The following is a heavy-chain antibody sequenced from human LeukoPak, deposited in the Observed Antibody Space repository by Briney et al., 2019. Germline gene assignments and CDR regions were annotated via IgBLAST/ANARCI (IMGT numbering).Heavy chain of an antibody. CDR3: ATVRGRIAADATGYFQH. V-gene: IGHV1-69*01. CDR2: IIPIFGTA. CDR1: GGTFSSYA. D-gene: IGHD6-13*01. J-gene: IGHJ1*01. Sequence: SVKVSCKASGGTFSSYAISWVRQAPGQGLEWMGGIIPIFGTANYAQKFQGRVTITADASTGTAYMELSSLRSEDTAVYYCATVRGRIAADATGYFQHSGQGTLVTVSS.